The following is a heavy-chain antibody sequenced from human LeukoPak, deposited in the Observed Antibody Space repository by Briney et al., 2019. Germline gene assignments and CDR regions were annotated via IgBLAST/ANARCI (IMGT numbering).Heavy chain of an antibody. CDR2: ISGSGGST. J-gene: IGHJ3*02. Sequence: GGSLRLSCAASGFTLSSYAMSWVRQAPGKGREWVSAISGSGGSTYYADSVKGRFTISRDNSKNTLYLQMNSLRAEDTAVYYCAKSMVRGVIILGAFDIWGQGTMVTVTS. CDR1: GFTLSSYA. D-gene: IGHD3-10*01. V-gene: IGHV3-23*01. CDR3: AKSMVRGVIILGAFDI.